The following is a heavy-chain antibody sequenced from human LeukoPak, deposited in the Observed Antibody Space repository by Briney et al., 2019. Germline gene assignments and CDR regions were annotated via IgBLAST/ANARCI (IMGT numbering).Heavy chain of an antibody. D-gene: IGHD6-6*01. J-gene: IGHJ4*02. CDR1: GGSISSSSYY. CDR2: IYYSGST. CDR3: ARRGQLTDH. Sequence: SETLSLTCTVSGGSISSSSYYWGWIRQPPGKGLEWIGSIYYSGSTYYNPSLKSRVTISVDTSKNQFSLKLSSVTAADTAVYYCARRGQLTDHWGQGTLVTVSS. V-gene: IGHV4-39*01.